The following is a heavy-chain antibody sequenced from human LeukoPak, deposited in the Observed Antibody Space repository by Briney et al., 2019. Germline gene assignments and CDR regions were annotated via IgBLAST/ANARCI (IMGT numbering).Heavy chain of an antibody. V-gene: IGHV3-20*04. Sequence: GGSLRLSCAASGFTFDDYGMSWVRQAPGKGLELVSGINWNGGSTGYADSVKGRFTISRDNAKSSLYLQMNSLRAEDTALYYCAREQRMITFGGVIFVFDYWGQGTLVTVSS. CDR3: AREQRMITFGGVIFVFDY. J-gene: IGHJ4*02. D-gene: IGHD3-16*02. CDR1: GFTFDDYG. CDR2: INWNGGST.